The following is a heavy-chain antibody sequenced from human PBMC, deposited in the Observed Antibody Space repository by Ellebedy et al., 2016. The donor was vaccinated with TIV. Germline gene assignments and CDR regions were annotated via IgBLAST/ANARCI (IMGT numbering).Heavy chain of an antibody. J-gene: IGHJ3*02. CDR1: GFTLSSSY. V-gene: IGHV3-53*04. CDR3: ASGYCGGDCYSSGAFEI. D-gene: IGHD2-21*02. Sequence: GESLKISXAASGFTLSSSYMSWVRQAPGKGLEGVSVIYSGGSTYYADSVKGRFTISRHNSKNTLYLQMNSLRAEDTAVYYCASGYCGGDCYSSGAFEIWGLGTMVTVSS. CDR2: IYSGGST.